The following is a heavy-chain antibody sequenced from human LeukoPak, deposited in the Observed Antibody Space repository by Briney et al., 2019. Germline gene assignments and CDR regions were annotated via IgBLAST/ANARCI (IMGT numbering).Heavy chain of an antibody. V-gene: IGHV3-53*01. CDR3: AKDVGIIAVADTILDY. CDR1: GFTVSSNY. Sequence: GGSLRLSCAASGFTVSSNYMSWVRQAPGKGLEWVSVLYSGGSTYYADFVKGRFTISRDNSKNTLYLQMNSLRAEDTAVYYCAKDVGIIAVADTILDYWGQGTLVTVSS. CDR2: LYSGGST. D-gene: IGHD6-19*01. J-gene: IGHJ4*02.